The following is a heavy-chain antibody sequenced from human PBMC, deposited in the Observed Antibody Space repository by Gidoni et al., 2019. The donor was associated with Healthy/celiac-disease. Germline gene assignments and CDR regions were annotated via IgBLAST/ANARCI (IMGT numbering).Heavy chain of an antibody. D-gene: IGHD6-13*01. Sequence: QVQLQQWGAGLLKPSETLSLTCAVYGGSFSGYYWSWIRQPPGKGLEWIGEINHSGSTNYNPSLKSRVTISVDTSKNQFSLKLSSVTAADTAVYYCARGYSSSWPDAFDIWGQGTMVTVSS. CDR3: ARGYSSSWPDAFDI. CDR2: INHSGST. J-gene: IGHJ3*02. V-gene: IGHV4-34*01. CDR1: GGSFSGYY.